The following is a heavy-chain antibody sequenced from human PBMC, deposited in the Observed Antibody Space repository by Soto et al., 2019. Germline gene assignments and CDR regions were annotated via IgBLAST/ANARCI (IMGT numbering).Heavy chain of an antibody. D-gene: IGHD5-12*01. V-gene: IGHV1-18*01. J-gene: IGHJ6*02. CDR3: ARKGVAPYYYYGMDV. Sequence: QVQLEQSGAEVKKPGASVKVSCKASGYTFTRSGISWVRQAPGQGPEWMGWISSYNGDTNYAQTFQDRVTMTTDTSTSTANMELRSLRSDDTTVYYCARKGVAPYYYYGMDVLGQGTPVTVSS. CDR1: GYTFTRSG. CDR2: ISSYNGDT.